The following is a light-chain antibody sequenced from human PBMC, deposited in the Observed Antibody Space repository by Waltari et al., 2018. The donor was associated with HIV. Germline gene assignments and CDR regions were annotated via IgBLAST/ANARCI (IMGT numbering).Light chain of an antibody. CDR2: GNS. CDR1: SSNFGDGYH. Sequence: QSALTPPPSVSGAPGQRVTISCTGRSSNFGDGYHYHWNQQLPGTAPKLLNYGNSNRPSGVPDRVSGSKSGTSASLSSIGLQAEDESDYYCQSYDSRLHVVFGGGTKLTVL. CDR3: QSYDSRLHVV. J-gene: IGLJ2*01. V-gene: IGLV1-40*01.